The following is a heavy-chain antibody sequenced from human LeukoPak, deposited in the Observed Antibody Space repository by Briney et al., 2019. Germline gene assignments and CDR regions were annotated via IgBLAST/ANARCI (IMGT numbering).Heavy chain of an antibody. J-gene: IGHJ4*02. CDR2: IYWDDDK. D-gene: IGHD3-10*01. CDR1: GLSLSTSGVG. V-gene: IGHV2-5*02. CDR3: ALGSGRTFDY. Sequence: ESGPTLVKPTQTLTLTCTFSGLSLSTSGVGVGWIRQPPGKALEWLALIYWDDDKRYSSSLKSRLTITKDTSKNQVVLTMTDMDPVDTATYFCALGSGRTFDYWGQGTLVAVSS.